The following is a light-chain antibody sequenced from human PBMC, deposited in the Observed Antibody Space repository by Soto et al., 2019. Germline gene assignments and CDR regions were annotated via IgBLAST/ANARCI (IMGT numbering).Light chain of an antibody. J-gene: IGKJ1*01. CDR1: QSIRSY. CDR3: QQSYSTPPWT. Sequence: DIQLTQSPSSLSASVGAKVTITCRASQSIRSYLNWVQQKPGKAPKLLIYDASSLQTGVPSRFSGSGSGTDFSLTISSLQPEDFATYYCQQSYSTPPWTFGQGTKVEIK. V-gene: IGKV1-39*01. CDR2: DAS.